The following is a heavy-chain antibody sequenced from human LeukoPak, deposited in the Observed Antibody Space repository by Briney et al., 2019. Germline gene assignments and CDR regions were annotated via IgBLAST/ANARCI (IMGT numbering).Heavy chain of an antibody. CDR3: AKGEYSSSSHYYYYMDV. V-gene: IGHV3-23*01. D-gene: IGHD6-6*01. Sequence: GGSLRLSCAASGFTFSSYATSWVRQAPGKGLEWVSAISGSGGSTYYADSVKGRFTISRDNSKNTLYLQMNSLRAEDTAVYYCAKGEYSSSSHYYYYMDVWGKGTTVTVSS. CDR1: GFTFSSYA. J-gene: IGHJ6*03. CDR2: ISGSGGST.